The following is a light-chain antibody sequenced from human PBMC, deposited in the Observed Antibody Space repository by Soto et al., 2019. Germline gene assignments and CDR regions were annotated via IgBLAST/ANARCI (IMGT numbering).Light chain of an antibody. V-gene: IGKV3-20*01. J-gene: IGKJ5*01. Sequence: EIVLTQSPGTLSLSPGERATLSCRASQSVSNSYLAWYQQKPGQAPRLLIYGASSRATGIPDRFSGSGCGTDFTLTSRRLEPEDSAVYYCQQYGSSPVTFGQGTRLEIK. CDR1: QSVSNSY. CDR2: GAS. CDR3: QQYGSSPVT.